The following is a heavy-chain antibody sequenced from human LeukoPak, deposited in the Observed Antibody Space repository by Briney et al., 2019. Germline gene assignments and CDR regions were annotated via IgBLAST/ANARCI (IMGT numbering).Heavy chain of an antibody. CDR2: INPNSGGT. D-gene: IGHD2-2*01. J-gene: IGHJ4*02. CDR1: GYTFTGYY. CDR3: ARDLGYYQLLRFPDY. Sequence: ASVKVSCKASGYTFTGYYVHWVRQAPGQGLEWMGWINPNSGGTNYAQKLQGRVTMTRDTSITTAYMELSRLRFGDPAVYYCARDLGYYQLLRFPDYGGQGTLVSVSS. V-gene: IGHV1-2*02.